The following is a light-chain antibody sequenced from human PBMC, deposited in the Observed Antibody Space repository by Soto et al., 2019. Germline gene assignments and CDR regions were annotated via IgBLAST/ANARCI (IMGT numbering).Light chain of an antibody. CDR2: EVS. Sequence: QSVLTQPASVSGSPGQSITISCTGTSSDVGGYNSVSWYQQHPGKAPKLIIYEVSNRPSGVSNRFSGSKSRNTASLTIPGLQAEDEADYYCSSYTSSSLYVFGTGTKGTVL. J-gene: IGLJ1*01. CDR1: SSDVGGYNS. CDR3: SSYTSSSLYV. V-gene: IGLV2-14*01.